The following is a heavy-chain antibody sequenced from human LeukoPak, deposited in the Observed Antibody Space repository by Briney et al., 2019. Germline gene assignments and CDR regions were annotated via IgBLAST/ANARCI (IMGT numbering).Heavy chain of an antibody. J-gene: IGHJ4*02. D-gene: IGHD6-13*01. V-gene: IGHV3-23*01. Sequence: GGSLRLSCAASGFTFSDYGMSWIRQPPGRGLEWISGIRGSGGTTYYADSERGRFTISRDNSKNTLHLQMSRLRAEDTALYYCAKRSGSNWYGPYDYWGQGTLVAVSS. CDR3: AKRSGSNWYGPYDY. CDR2: IRGSGGTT. CDR1: GFTFSDYG.